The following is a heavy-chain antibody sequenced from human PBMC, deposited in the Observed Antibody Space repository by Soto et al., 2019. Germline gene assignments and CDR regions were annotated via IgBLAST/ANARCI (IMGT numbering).Heavy chain of an antibody. J-gene: IGHJ4*02. D-gene: IGHD5-18*01. CDR2: INRSGST. V-gene: IGHV4-34*01. CDR3: ARGRGYSYGYSGY. Sequence: SETLSLTCAVYGGSFSGYYWSWIRQPPGKGLEWIGEINRSGSTNYNPSLKSRVTISVDTSKNQFSLKLSSVTAADTAVYYCARGRGYSYGYSGYWGQGTLVTVSS. CDR1: GGSFSGYY.